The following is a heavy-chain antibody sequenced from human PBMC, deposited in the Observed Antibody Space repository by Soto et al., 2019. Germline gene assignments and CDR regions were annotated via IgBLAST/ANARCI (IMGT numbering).Heavy chain of an antibody. Sequence: GGSLRLSCAVSGLTFSSYAMSWVRQAPGKGLEWVSAISGSGGSTYYADSVKGRFTISRDNSKNTLYLQMNSLRAEDTAVYYCAKASRGGVVMSFFDYRGQGSLVTVSS. CDR1: GLTFSSYA. J-gene: IGHJ4*02. D-gene: IGHD3-3*01. V-gene: IGHV3-23*01. CDR2: ISGSGGST. CDR3: AKASRGGVVMSFFDY.